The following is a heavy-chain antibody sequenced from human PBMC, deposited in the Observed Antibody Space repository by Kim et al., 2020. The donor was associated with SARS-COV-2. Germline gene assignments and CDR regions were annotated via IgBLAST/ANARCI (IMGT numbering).Heavy chain of an antibody. J-gene: IGHJ6*03. D-gene: IGHD3-22*01. V-gene: IGHV3-30*07. CDR3: ARVGSLSSGYYYYYYYMDV. Sequence: GRFTISRDNSKNTLYLQMNSLRAEETAVYYCARVGSLSSGYYYYYYYMDVWGKGTTVTVSS.